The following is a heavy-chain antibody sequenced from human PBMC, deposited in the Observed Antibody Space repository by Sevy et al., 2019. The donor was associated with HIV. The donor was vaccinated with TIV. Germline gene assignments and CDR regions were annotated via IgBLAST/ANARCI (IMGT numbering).Heavy chain of an antibody. CDR3: ARGGKPYSSSWPAFDI. V-gene: IGHV1-69*13. CDR1: GGTFSSYA. Sequence: ASVKVSCKASGGTFSSYAISWVRQAPGQGLEWMGGIIPIFGTANYAQKFQGRVTITADESTSTAYMVLSSLRSEDTAVYYCARGGKPYSSSWPAFDIWGQGTMVTVSS. CDR2: IIPIFGTA. D-gene: IGHD6-13*01. J-gene: IGHJ3*02.